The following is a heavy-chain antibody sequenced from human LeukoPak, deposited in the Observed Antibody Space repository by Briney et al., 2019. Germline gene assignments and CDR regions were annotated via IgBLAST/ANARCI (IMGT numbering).Heavy chain of an antibody. CDR3: AREVGSFDY. CDR2: ISYDGSNK. CDR1: GFTFSSYA. D-gene: IGHD1-26*01. J-gene: IGHJ4*02. Sequence: GGSLRLSCAASGFTFSSYAMHWVRQAPGKGLEWVAVISYDGSNKYYADSVKGRFTISRDNSKNTLYLQMNSLRAEDTAVYYCAREVGSFDYWGQGTLVTVSS. V-gene: IGHV3-30*04.